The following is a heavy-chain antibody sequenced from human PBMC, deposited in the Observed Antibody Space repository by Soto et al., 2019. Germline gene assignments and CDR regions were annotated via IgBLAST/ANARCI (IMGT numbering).Heavy chain of an antibody. CDR2: IKSDGSSI. V-gene: IGHV3-74*01. D-gene: IGHD3-10*01. Sequence: EVQLVESGGGLVQPGGSLRLSCAASGFTFSNYWMHWVRQAPGKGLVWVSRIKSDGSSISYADSVKGRFTISRDNARNTLYLQMNSLRAEDTAVYSCARGGFSVSGSYIQGDYWCQGTLVTVSS. J-gene: IGHJ4*02. CDR1: GFTFSNYW. CDR3: ARGGFSVSGSYIQGDY.